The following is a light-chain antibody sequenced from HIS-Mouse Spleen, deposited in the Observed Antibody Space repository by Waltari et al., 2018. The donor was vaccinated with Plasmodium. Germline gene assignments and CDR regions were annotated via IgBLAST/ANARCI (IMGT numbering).Light chain of an antibody. CDR3: YSTDSSGNHRV. Sequence: SYELTQPPSVSVPPAQTARITCPGDALPKQFAYWYQQKSGQAPVLVIYEDSKRPSGIPERFSGSSSGTMATLTISGAQVEDEADYYCYSTDSSGNHRVFGGGTKLTVL. CDR2: EDS. J-gene: IGLJ3*02. CDR1: ALPKQF. V-gene: IGLV3-10*01.